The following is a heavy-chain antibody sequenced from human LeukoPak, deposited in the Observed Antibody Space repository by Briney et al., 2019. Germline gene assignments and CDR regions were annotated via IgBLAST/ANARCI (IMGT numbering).Heavy chain of an antibody. D-gene: IGHD5-12*01. CDR3: ARDVSGYDPYDAFDI. CDR2: INSNSGGT. Sequence: ASVKVSCKASGYTFTGYYMHWVRQAPGQGLEWMGWINSNSGGTNYAQKFQGRVTMTRDTSISTAYMELSRLRSDDTSVYYCARDVSGYDPYDAFDIWGQGTMVTVSS. J-gene: IGHJ3*02. V-gene: IGHV1-2*02. CDR1: GYTFTGYY.